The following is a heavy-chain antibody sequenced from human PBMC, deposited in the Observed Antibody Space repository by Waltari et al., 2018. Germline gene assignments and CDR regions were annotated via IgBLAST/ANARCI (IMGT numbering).Heavy chain of an antibody. Sequence: EVQLLESGGGLGQPGGSLRLTCAASGFLFTSYAMSWVRQAPGKGLEGVSGISGSGGTTYYAASVKGRLTISRDNSNDTVYLQMNSLTAEDTAVYYCAKTQDFDFWSGSYFDHWGQGALVNVFS. CDR1: GFLFTSYA. CDR2: ISGSGGTT. V-gene: IGHV3-23*01. CDR3: AKTQDFDFWSGSYFDH. D-gene: IGHD3-3*01. J-gene: IGHJ4*02.